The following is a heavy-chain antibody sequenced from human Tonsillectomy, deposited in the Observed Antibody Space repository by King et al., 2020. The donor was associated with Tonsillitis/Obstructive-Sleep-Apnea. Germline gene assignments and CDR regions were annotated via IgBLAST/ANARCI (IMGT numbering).Heavy chain of an antibody. CDR2: ISGSGGNT. CDR1: GFTFNSYA. CDR3: AKKKIPLEWLSPSDH. D-gene: IGHD3-3*01. Sequence: VQLVESGGGLVQPGGSLRLSCAASGFTFNSYAMTWVRQAPGKGLEGVSGISGSGGNTYYADSVKGRFTISRGNSKNTLYLQLNSLRAEDTAIYYCAKKKIPLEWLSPSDHWGQGTLVTVSS. V-gene: IGHV3-23*04. J-gene: IGHJ5*02.